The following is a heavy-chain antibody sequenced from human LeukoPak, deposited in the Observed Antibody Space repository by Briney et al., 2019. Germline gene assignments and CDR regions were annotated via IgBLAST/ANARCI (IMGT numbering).Heavy chain of an antibody. V-gene: IGHV4-59*08. Sequence: PSETLSLTCTVSGGSISGYYWTWIRQLPGKGLEWIGYIYNSGITNYNPSLKSRVTISVDTSKNQFSLKLSSVTAADTAVFYCARPSYDILTGPSWYFDLWGRGTLVTVSS. CDR1: GGSISGYY. CDR2: IYNSGIT. CDR3: ARPSYDILTGPSWYFDL. D-gene: IGHD3-9*01. J-gene: IGHJ2*01.